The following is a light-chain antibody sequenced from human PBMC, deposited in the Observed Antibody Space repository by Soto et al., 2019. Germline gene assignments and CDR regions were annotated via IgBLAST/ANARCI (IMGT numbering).Light chain of an antibody. V-gene: IGKV1-5*01. J-gene: IGKJ1*01. CDR3: QQYNSYSWT. Sequence: DIQMTQSPSTLSASVGDRVTITCRASQSISSWLAWYQQKPGKAPKLLIYDASSLESGVPPRFSGRGSGTAFTLTISRLQPDDFATYYCQQYNSYSWTFGQGTKVEIE. CDR1: QSISSW. CDR2: DAS.